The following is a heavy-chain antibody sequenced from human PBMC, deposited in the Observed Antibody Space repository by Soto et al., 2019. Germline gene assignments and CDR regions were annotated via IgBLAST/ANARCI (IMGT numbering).Heavy chain of an antibody. CDR3: ARTCSGGTCSFDY. D-gene: IGHD2-15*01. Sequence: GGSLRLSCASSGFTFSTYVMSWVRQAPGKGLEWVSSISGSGYNTYYADSVKGRFTISRDNSENTLYLQMNSLRAEDTAVYYCARTCSGGTCSFDYWGQGTLVTVSS. CDR1: GFTFSTYV. CDR2: ISGSGYNT. V-gene: IGHV3-23*01. J-gene: IGHJ4*02.